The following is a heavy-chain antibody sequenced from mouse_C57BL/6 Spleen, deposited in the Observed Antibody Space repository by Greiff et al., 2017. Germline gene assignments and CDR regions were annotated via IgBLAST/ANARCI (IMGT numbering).Heavy chain of an antibody. Sequence: VQVVESGPELVKPGASVKISCKASGYAFSSSWMNWVKQRPGKGLEWIGRIYPGDGDTNYNGKFKGKATLTADKSSSTAYMQLSSLTSEDSAVYFCARDYGSSYDFDYWGQGTTLTVSS. V-gene: IGHV1-82*01. CDR3: ARDYGSSYDFDY. D-gene: IGHD1-1*01. J-gene: IGHJ2*01. CDR2: IYPGDGDT. CDR1: GYAFSSSW.